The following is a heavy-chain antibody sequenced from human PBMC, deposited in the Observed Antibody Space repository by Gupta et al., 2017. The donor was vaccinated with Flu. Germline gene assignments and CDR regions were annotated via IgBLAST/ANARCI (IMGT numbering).Heavy chain of an antibody. CDR1: GFTFSSYG. J-gene: IGHJ4*02. CDR3: ARGMTRDCGGDCAPGGY. V-gene: IGHV3-33*01. Sequence: QVQLVESGGGVVQPGRSLRLSCAASGFTFSSYGMHWVREAPGKGLEWVAVIWYDGSNKDYADSVKGRFTISRDNSKNTLYLQMNSLRAEDTAVYYCARGMTRDCGGDCAPGGYWGQGTLVTVSS. CDR2: IWYDGSNK. D-gene: IGHD2-21*02.